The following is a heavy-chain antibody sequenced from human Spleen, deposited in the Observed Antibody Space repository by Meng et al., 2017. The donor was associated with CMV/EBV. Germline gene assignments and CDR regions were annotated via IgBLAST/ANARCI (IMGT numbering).Heavy chain of an antibody. Sequence: GESLKISCAASGFTFSSYEMNWVRQAPGKGLEWVSYISSSGSTIYYADSVKGRFTISRDNVKNSLYLQMNSLRAEDTAVYYCARDSFYYGSGSYESWGQGTLVTVSS. CDR2: ISSSGSTI. V-gene: IGHV3-48*03. D-gene: IGHD3-10*01. CDR3: ARDSFYYGSGSYES. J-gene: IGHJ5*02. CDR1: GFTFSSYE.